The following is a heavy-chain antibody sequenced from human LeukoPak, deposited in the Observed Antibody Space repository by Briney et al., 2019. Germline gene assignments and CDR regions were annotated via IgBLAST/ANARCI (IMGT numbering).Heavy chain of an antibody. CDR3: ASTSGSYQSHDAFDI. D-gene: IGHD1-26*01. Sequence: GGSLRLSCAASGFTFSSYSMNWVRQAPGKGLEWVSSISSSSSYIYYADSVKGRFTISRDNAKNSLYLQMNSLRAEDTAVYHCASTSGSYQSHDAFDIWGQGTMVTVSS. CDR1: GFTFSSYS. CDR2: ISSSSSYI. J-gene: IGHJ3*02. V-gene: IGHV3-21*01.